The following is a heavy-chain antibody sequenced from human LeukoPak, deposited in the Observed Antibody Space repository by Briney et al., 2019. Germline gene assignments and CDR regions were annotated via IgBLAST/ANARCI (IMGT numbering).Heavy chain of an antibody. Sequence: PSETLSLTCAVYGGSFSGYYWSWIRQLPGKGLEWIGEINHSGSTNYNPSLKSRVTISVDTSKNQFSLKLSSVTAADTAVYYCARAGVLTGYYTYYFDYWGQGTLVTVSS. CDR2: INHSGST. J-gene: IGHJ4*02. CDR3: ARAGVLTGYYTYYFDY. V-gene: IGHV4-34*01. CDR1: GGSFSGYY. D-gene: IGHD3-9*01.